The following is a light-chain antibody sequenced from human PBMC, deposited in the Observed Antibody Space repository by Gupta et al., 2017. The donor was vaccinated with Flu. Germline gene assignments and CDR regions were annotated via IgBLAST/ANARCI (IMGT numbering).Light chain of an antibody. V-gene: IGKV3-11*01. Sequence: EIVLTQSPGTLSLSPGERATLSCRASQSIGDNLAWYQQRPGQAPRLLIYDASNRAAGIPARCSGGGSGADFTLSISSLEPEDFAVYFCQQRFKWPRTFGQGTKVEIK. CDR3: QQRFKWPRT. CDR1: QSIGDN. J-gene: IGKJ1*01. CDR2: DAS.